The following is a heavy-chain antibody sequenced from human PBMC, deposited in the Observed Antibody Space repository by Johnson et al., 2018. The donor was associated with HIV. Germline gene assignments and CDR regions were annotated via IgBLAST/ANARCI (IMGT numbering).Heavy chain of an antibody. J-gene: IGHJ3*02. CDR3: ARREGTTGTFSAFDI. CDR1: GFTFDDYG. CDR2: INWNGGSS. Sequence: VQLVESGGGVVRPGASLRLSCAPSGFTFDDYGMSWVRQAPGQGLEWVSGINWNGGSSGYADSVKGRFTISRDNAKNSLYLQMNSLRAEDTALYYCARREGTTGTFSAFDIWGQGTMVTVSS. D-gene: IGHD1-1*01. V-gene: IGHV3-20*04.